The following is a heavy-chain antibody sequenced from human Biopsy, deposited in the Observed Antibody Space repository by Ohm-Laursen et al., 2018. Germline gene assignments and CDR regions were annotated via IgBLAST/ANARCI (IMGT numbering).Heavy chain of an antibody. J-gene: IGHJ2*01. V-gene: IGHV4-31*01. CDR1: GGSIGGGEYY. CDR3: ARGVPHYDGSGFPLAGYWYFDL. D-gene: IGHD3-22*01. Sequence: SQTLSPTCTVSGGSIGGGEYYWNWIRQHPGKGLEWIGLISYSGTTFYNPSLESLLTISIDTSKNHFSLNLRSVTAADTAVYYCARGVPHYDGSGFPLAGYWYFDLWGRGTLVTVSS. CDR2: ISYSGTT.